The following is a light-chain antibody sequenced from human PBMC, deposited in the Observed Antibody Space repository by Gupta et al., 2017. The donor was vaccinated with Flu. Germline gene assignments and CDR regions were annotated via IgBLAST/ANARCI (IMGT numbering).Light chain of an antibody. V-gene: IGKV1-27*01. J-gene: IGKJ1*01. CDR1: HDISNF. Sequence: PASLSASVGDRVTITCLASHDISNFVVWWQQRPGKAPNLLIYAASSLHSGVSSSFSGRGSGTEFVLTITWLQAEDVGAYYCQQDDSAPRTFGQGTTVEI. CDR3: QQDDSAPRT. CDR2: AAS.